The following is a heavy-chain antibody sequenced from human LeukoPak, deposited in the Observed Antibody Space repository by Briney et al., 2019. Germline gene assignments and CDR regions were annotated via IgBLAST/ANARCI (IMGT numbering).Heavy chain of an antibody. CDR1: GGSISSSY. D-gene: IGHD3-22*01. Sequence: SETLSLTCTVSGGSISSSYWSWIRQPPGKGLEWIGYIDFSGSTSYNPSLRGRVTISVATSKNRFSLRLTSVTAADTAVYYCARERYYHDSIAYYPAYYYYGMDVWGQGTTVTVSS. CDR2: IDFSGST. V-gene: IGHV4-59*01. CDR3: ARERYYHDSIAYYPAYYYYGMDV. J-gene: IGHJ6*02.